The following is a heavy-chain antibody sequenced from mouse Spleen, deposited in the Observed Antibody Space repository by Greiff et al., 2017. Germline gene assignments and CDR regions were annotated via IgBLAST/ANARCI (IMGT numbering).Heavy chain of an antibody. CDR3: AKGGYYGSSSFAY. J-gene: IGHJ3*01. D-gene: IGHD1-1*01. V-gene: IGHV2-5*01. Sequence: VQGVESGPGLVQPSQSLSITCTVSGFSLTSYGVHWVRQSPGKGLEWLGVIWRGGSTDYNAAFMSRLSITKDNSKSQVFFKMNSLQADDTAIYYCAKGGYYGSSSFAYWGQGTLVTVSA. CDR2: IWRGGST. CDR1: GFSLTSYG.